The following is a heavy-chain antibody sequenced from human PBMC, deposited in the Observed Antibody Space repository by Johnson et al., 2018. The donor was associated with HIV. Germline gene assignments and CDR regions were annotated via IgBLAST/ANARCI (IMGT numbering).Heavy chain of an antibody. Sequence: EMQLVESGGGLVQPGGSLRLSCAASGFTFSSYWMSWVRQAPGKGLEWVANIKQDGRENYYVDSVKGRFTISRDNAKNSLYLQMNSLRAEDTAVYYCARFGMGSSGDAFDIWGQGTMVTVSS. D-gene: IGHD6-25*01. CDR1: GFTFSSYW. CDR3: ARFGMGSSGDAFDI. J-gene: IGHJ3*02. V-gene: IGHV3-7*01. CDR2: IKQDGREN.